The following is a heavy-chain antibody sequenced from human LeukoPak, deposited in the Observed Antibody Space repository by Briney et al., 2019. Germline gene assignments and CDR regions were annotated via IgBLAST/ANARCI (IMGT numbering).Heavy chain of an antibody. CDR3: ARDMTVTTGL. D-gene: IGHD4-17*01. CDR1: GFTFISYS. V-gene: IGHV3-21*01. Sequence: GGSLRLSFAASGFTFISYSMNWVRQAPGKGLEWVSSISSSSSYIYYADSVKGRFTISRDNAKNSLYLQMNSLRAEDTAVYYCARDMTVTTGLWGQGTLVTVSS. CDR2: ISSSSSYI. J-gene: IGHJ4*02.